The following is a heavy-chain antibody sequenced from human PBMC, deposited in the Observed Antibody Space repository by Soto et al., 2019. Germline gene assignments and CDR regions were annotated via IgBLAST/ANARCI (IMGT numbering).Heavy chain of an antibody. CDR3: ARRSGSSGWYAWFDP. CDR1: GYSFTSYW. D-gene: IGHD6-19*01. J-gene: IGHJ5*02. V-gene: IGHV5-51*01. Sequence: PGESLKISCKGSGYSFTSYWIGWVRQMPGKGLEWMGIIYPGDSYTRYSPSFQGQVTISADKSISTAYLQWSSLKASDTAMYYCARRSGSSGWYAWFDPWGQGTLVTVSS. CDR2: IYPGDSYT.